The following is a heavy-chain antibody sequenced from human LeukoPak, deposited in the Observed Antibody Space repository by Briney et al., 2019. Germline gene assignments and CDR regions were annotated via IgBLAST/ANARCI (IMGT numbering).Heavy chain of an antibody. CDR1: GFTFGRYA. CDR3: ARSCGFGELSDH. V-gene: IGHV3-30*03. J-gene: IGHJ4*02. Sequence: GGSLRLSCTASGFTFGRYAMHWLRQAPGKGLEWVAVISHDGMNKYYADSVKGRVTISRDNSKKTVYVQMNSLRPEDTAVYYCARSCGFGELSDHWGQGTLLTVSS. D-gene: IGHD3-10*01. CDR2: ISHDGMNK.